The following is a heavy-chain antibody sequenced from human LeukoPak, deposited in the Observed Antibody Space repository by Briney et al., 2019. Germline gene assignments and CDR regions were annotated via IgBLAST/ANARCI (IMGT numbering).Heavy chain of an antibody. V-gene: IGHV3-74*01. CDR1: GFTFSSYW. CDR3: AKDLLSGEYYYYYMDV. Sequence: PGRSLRLSCAASGFTFSSYWMHWVRQAPGKGLVWVSRINSDGSSTSYADSVKGRFTISRDNAKNTLYLQMNSLRAEDTAVYYCAKDLLSGEYYYYYMDVWGKGTTVTVSS. D-gene: IGHD7-27*01. J-gene: IGHJ6*03. CDR2: INSDGSST.